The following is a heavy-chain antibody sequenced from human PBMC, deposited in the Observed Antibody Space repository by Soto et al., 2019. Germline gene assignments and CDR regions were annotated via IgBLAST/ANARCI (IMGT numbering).Heavy chain of an antibody. D-gene: IGHD4-17*01. CDR2: ISGSGGST. Sequence: EVQLLESGGGLVQPGGSLRLSCAASGFTFSIYAMNWVRQAPGKGLEWVSVISGSGGSTYYADSVKGRFTISRDNSKNTLYLQMNGLIAEDTAVYYYPRRTVGWYFDLWGRGTLVTVSS. V-gene: IGHV3-23*01. CDR3: PRRTVGWYFDL. CDR1: GFTFSIYA. J-gene: IGHJ2*01.